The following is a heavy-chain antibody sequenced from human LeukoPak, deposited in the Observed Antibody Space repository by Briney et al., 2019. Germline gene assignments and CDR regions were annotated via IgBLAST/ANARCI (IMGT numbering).Heavy chain of an antibody. Sequence: GGSLRLSCAVSGITLSNYGMSWVRQAPGKGLEWVAGISGSGGSTNYADSVKGRFTISRDNPKNTLYLQMNGLRAEDTAVYFCAKRGVVIRVILVGFHKEAYYFDSWGQGALVTVSS. CDR1: GITLSNYG. V-gene: IGHV3-23*01. D-gene: IGHD3-22*01. CDR2: ISGSGGST. CDR3: AKRGVVIRVILVGFHKEAYYFDS. J-gene: IGHJ4*02.